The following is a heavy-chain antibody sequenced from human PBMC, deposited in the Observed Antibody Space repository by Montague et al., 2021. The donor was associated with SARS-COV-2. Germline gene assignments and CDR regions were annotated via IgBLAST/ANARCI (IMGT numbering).Heavy chain of an antibody. CDR3: SRHYSATLPAVY. CDR1: GGSIISFY. D-gene: IGHD2-15*01. CDR2: ISDSGST. V-gene: IGHV4-59*08. J-gene: IGHJ4*02. Sequence: SETLSLTCTVSGGSIISFYCSWFRQPPGKGLVLIVYISDSGSTNYNPSLTSRVTMSVDTSKNQFSLKVNSVTAADTAVYYCSRHYSATLPAVYWGQGTLVTVSS.